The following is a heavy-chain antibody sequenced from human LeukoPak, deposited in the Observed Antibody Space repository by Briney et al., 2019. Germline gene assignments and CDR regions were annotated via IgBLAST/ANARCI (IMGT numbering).Heavy chain of an antibody. CDR2: ISWDGGNT. Sequence: GGSLRLSCAASGFTFYGYAMHWVRHAPGKGLEWISLISWDGGNTYYADSVKGRFTISRDNRKNSLYLQMNSLRAEDTPLYFCAKGHWNYDWYFDLWGRGTLVTVSS. V-gene: IGHV3-43D*03. J-gene: IGHJ2*01. CDR1: GFTFYGYA. CDR3: AKGHWNYDWYFDL. D-gene: IGHD1-7*01.